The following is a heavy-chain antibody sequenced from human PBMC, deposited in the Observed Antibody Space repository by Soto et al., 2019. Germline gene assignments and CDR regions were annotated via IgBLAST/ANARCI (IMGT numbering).Heavy chain of an antibody. J-gene: IGHJ6*02. CDR1: GGTFSSYA. CDR3: ARDLTYDFWSGAAMDV. Sequence: ASVKVSCKASGGTFSSYAISRVRQAPGQGLEWMGGIIPIFGTANYAQKFQGRVTITADESTSTAYMELSSLRSEDTAVFYCARDLTYDFWSGAAMDVWGQGTTVTVSS. V-gene: IGHV1-69*13. D-gene: IGHD3-3*01. CDR2: IIPIFGTA.